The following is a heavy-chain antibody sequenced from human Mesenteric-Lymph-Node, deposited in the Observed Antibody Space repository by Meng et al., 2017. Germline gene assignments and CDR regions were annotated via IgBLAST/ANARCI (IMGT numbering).Heavy chain of an antibody. D-gene: IGHD5-12*01. Sequence: GESLKISCAASGFTFSDYYMSWVRQAPGKGLEWVANIKQDGSEKYYVDSVKGRFTISRDNAKNSLYLQMNSLRAEDTAVYYCARDSRSGYDLFFYYGMDVWGQGTTVTVSS. V-gene: IGHV3-7*03. CDR2: IKQDGSEK. CDR1: GFTFSDYY. J-gene: IGHJ6*02. CDR3: ARDSRSGYDLFFYYGMDV.